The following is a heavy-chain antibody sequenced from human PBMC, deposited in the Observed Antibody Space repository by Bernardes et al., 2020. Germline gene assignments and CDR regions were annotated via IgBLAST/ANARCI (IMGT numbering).Heavy chain of an antibody. CDR1: GYTFTNYG. Sequence: ASVKVSCKASGYTFTNYGISWVRQAPGQGLEWMGWITAYNANTNYAQKLQGRVTMTTDTSTTTAYMELRSLRSDDTAVYYCARGDNLRLFDYWGQGTLVTVSS. J-gene: IGHJ4*02. CDR2: ITAYNANT. CDR3: ARGDNLRLFDY. D-gene: IGHD2-15*01. V-gene: IGHV1-18*01.